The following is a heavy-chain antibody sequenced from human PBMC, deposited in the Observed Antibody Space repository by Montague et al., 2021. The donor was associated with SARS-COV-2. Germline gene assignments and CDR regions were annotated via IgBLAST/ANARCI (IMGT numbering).Heavy chain of an antibody. CDR1: GGSISSGGYY. Sequence: TLSLTCTVSGGSISSGGYYWSWIRQHPGKGLEWIGYIYYSGSTYYNPSLKSRVTISVDTSKNQFSLKLSSVTAADTAVYYCARAAFYADCSSTSCYVRGYASDIWGQGTMVTVSS. CDR2: IYYSGST. V-gene: IGHV4-31*03. J-gene: IGHJ3*02. D-gene: IGHD2-2*01. CDR3: ARAAFYADCSSTSCYVRGYASDI.